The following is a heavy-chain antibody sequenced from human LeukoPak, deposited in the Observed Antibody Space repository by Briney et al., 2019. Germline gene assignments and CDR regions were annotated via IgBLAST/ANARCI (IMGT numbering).Heavy chain of an antibody. CDR3: ARDLGVVIAHYYYYYMGV. V-gene: IGHV3-7*01. CDR1: GFTFSSYW. D-gene: IGHD3-22*01. CDR2: KKQDGSEK. J-gene: IGHJ6*03. Sequence: GGSLRLSCAASGFTFSSYWMSWVRQAPGKGLEGVANKKQDGSEKYYVDAEKGRFNISRDNAKNSLYMQMNSLRAEDTAVYYCARDLGVVIAHYYYYYMGVWGKGTTVTVSS.